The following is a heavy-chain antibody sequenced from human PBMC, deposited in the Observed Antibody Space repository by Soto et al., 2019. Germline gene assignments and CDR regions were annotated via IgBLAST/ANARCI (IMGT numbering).Heavy chain of an antibody. CDR2: FTSGGST. CDR3: ASTVKYNSQRSGWANRFDY. J-gene: IGHJ4*02. D-gene: IGHD6-19*01. Sequence: EVQLLESGGDLVQPGGSLRLSCAASGFIFSNYAMTWVRQAPGKGPERVSTFTSGGSTYYRDTVKGRFTISRDNYKNILYLQMKILRAEDTAVYYCASTVKYNSQRSGWANRFDYCGKGTLVTVSS. V-gene: IGHV3-23*01. CDR1: GFIFSNYA.